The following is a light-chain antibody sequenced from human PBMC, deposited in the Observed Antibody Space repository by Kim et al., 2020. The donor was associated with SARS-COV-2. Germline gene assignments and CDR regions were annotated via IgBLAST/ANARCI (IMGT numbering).Light chain of an antibody. V-gene: IGKV3-15*01. Sequence: SPPYSATLFCPAIQTVGIHLSFYQPKPGHAPTLLIYDSSTRATGISIRFSGSVSVTEFTLSIPGLQSEDFSVYYCQQYHNWPPWTFRQGTKVHIK. CDR3: QQYHNWPPWT. J-gene: IGKJ1*01. CDR2: DSS. CDR1: QTVGIH.